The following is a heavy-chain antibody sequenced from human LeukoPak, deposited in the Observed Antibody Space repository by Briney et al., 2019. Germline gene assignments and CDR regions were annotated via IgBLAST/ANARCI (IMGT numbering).Heavy chain of an antibody. V-gene: IGHV1-18*01. D-gene: IGHD3-16*01. CDR1: GYTFTSYG. Sequence: AAVKVSCKASGYTFTSYGLSWVRQAPGQGLEWIGWISAYNGNTYYAQKVQGRVTMTTDTSTNTAYMELRSLRSDDTAVYYCARVIPGSYADYWGQGTLVTVSS. CDR2: ISAYNGNT. CDR3: ARVIPGSYADY. J-gene: IGHJ4*02.